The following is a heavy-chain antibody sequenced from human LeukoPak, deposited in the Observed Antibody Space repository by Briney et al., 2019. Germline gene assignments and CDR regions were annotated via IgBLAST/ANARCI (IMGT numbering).Heavy chain of an antibody. CDR3: ARLVAARPPWKYYYYYYMDV. V-gene: IGHV4-59*12. CDR2: IYYSGST. D-gene: IGHD6-6*01. Sequence: PSETLSLTCTVSGGSISSYYWSWIRQPPGKGLEWIGYIYYSGSTNYKSSLKSRVTISVDTSKNQFSLKLSSVTAADTAVYYCARLVAARPPWKYYYYYYMDVWGKGTTVTVSS. CDR1: GGSISSYY. J-gene: IGHJ6*03.